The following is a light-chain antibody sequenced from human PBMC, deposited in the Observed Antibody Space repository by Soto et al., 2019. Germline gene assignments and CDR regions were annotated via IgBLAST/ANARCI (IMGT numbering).Light chain of an antibody. CDR3: KSYDSSLSGYV. CDR2: DNN. J-gene: IGLJ1*01. Sequence: QSVLTQPPSVSGAPGQRVTISCTGSSSNIGAGYDVHWYQQLPGTAPKLLIYDNNNRPSGVPDRFSGSKSGTSASLAITGLQAEDEADYYCKSYDSSLSGYVFVTGTKLTVL. V-gene: IGLV1-40*01. CDR1: SSNIGAGYD.